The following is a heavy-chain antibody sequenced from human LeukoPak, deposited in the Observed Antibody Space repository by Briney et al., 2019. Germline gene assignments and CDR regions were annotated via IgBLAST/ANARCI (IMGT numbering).Heavy chain of an antibody. CDR3: AKDGDSIWGKFNPSDY. V-gene: IGHV3-23*01. CDR1: GFTFSSYA. J-gene: IGHJ4*02. Sequence: GGSLRLSCASSGFTFSSYAMSWVRQARGKGLEWVSAISCSGCSTYYADSVKGRFTISRDNSKNTLYLQLNSLRAEDTAVYSCAKDGDSIWGKFNPSDYWGQGTLVTVSS. D-gene: IGHD3-16*01. CDR2: ISCSGCST.